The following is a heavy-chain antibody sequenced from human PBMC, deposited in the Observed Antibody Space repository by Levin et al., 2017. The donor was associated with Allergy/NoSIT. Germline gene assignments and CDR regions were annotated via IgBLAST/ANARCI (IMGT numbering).Heavy chain of an antibody. CDR2: IYYSGST. V-gene: IGHV4-30-4*01. CDR3: ARDYGDYGMDV. J-gene: IGHJ6*02. Sequence: LRLSCTVSGGSISSGDYYWSWIRQPPGKGLEWIGYIYYSGSTYYNPSLKSRVTISVDTSKNQFSLKLSSVTAADTAVYYCARDYGDYGMDVWGQGTTVTVSS. D-gene: IGHD4-17*01. CDR1: GGSISSGDYY.